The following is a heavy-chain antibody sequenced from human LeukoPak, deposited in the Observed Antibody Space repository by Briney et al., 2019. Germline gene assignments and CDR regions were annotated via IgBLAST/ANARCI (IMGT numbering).Heavy chain of an antibody. CDR1: GFSFPSYG. V-gene: IGHV1-18*01. CDR2: ITAYDGDT. J-gene: IGHJ3*02. D-gene: IGHD1-1*01. Sequence: GASVKVSCKASGFSFPSYGISWVRQAPGQGLEWIGWITAYDGDTNYAEKFQGRVTMATDTSTSAASMELWSLGSDDTAVYYCARDWQLPSGPDVFDIWGQGTVVTVSS. CDR3: ARDWQLPSGPDVFDI.